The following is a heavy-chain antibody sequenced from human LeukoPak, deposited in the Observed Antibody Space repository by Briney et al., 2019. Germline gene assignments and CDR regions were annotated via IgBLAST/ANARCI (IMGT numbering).Heavy chain of an antibody. CDR1: GFTVSNSY. CDR2: IYSGGNT. D-gene: IGHD7-27*01. J-gene: IGHJ4*02. CDR3: AKTGGPWD. Sequence: GGSLRLSCAASGFTVSNSYMSWVRQAPGRGLEWVSVIYSGGNTYYTDSVKGRLTISRDNSKNTLYLQMNSLRADDTAVYYCAKTGGPWDWGQGTLVTVSS. V-gene: IGHV3-53*01.